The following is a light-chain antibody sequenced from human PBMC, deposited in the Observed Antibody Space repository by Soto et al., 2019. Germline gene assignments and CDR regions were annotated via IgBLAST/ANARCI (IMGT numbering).Light chain of an antibody. CDR2: DAS. J-gene: IGKJ1*01. Sequence: DIQMTQSPSTLSASVGDRVTITCRASQSISSWLAWYQQKPGKAPKLLIYDASSLESGVPSRFTRSGSGTEFTLTISSLQPHHFATYYCQQYNSYSQTFGQGSQVDIK. CDR1: QSISSW. V-gene: IGKV1-5*01. CDR3: QQYNSYSQT.